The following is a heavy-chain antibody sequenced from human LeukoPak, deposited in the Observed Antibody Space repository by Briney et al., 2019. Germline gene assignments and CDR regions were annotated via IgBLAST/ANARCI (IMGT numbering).Heavy chain of an antibody. CDR1: GYRFSNYG. D-gene: IGHD6-19*01. CDR2: ISHSNGDT. J-gene: IGHJ4*02. V-gene: IGHV1-18*01. CDR3: ARVGSPDSENSGWKLFFDY. Sequence: AAVKVSCKASGYRFSNYGITWVRQAPGQGLECMGWISHSNGDTNYPQNFQGRLTMTTDTSTNTAYMELRSLRSDDTAVYYCARVGSPDSENSGWKLFFDYWGQGTLVTVSS.